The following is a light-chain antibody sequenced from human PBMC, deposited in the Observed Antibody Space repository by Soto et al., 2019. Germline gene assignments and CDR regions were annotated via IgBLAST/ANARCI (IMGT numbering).Light chain of an antibody. J-gene: IGKJ2*01. CDR2: DAS. CDR3: QQRSNWPPYT. V-gene: IGKV3-11*01. CDR1: QSVSSY. Sequence: EMVLTQSPATLSSSPGEGATLSFRASQSVSSYLAWYQQKPCQAPSLLIYDASNRATGIPARFSGSGSGADFTLNISSLEPADFAVYYCQQRSNWPPYTFGQGTKLEIK.